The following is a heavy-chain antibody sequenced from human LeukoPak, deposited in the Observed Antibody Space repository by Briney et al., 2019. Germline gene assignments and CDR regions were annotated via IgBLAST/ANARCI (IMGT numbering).Heavy chain of an antibody. CDR3: ASKADHHAFDI. CDR2: IYYSWDT. CDR1: GGSISSTSYY. J-gene: IGHJ3*02. V-gene: IGHV4-39*07. Sequence: PSETLSLTCTVSGGSISSTSYYWGWIRQPPGKGLEWIGSIYYSWDTYYNPSLKSRVTISVDTSKNQFSLKLSSVTAADTAVYYCASKADHHAFDIWGQGTMVTVSS. D-gene: IGHD1-14*01.